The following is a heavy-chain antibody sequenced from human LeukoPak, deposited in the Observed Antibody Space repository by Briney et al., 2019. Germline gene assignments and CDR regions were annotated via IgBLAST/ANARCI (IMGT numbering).Heavy chain of an antibody. D-gene: IGHD3-22*01. Sequence: GASVKVSCKGSGYTFTGYYMHWVRQAPGQGLEWMGWIDPNSGGTNYAQKFQGRVTMTRDTSISTAYMELSRLRSDDTAVYYCARVRDYYDSSGYYIDYWGQGTLVTVSS. CDR1: GYTFTGYY. CDR2: IDPNSGGT. CDR3: ARVRDYYDSSGYYIDY. V-gene: IGHV1-2*02. J-gene: IGHJ4*02.